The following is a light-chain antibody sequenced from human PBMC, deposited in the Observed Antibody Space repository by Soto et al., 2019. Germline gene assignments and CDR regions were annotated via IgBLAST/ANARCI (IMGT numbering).Light chain of an antibody. Sequence: QSALTQPASVSGSPGQSITISCTGTSSDVGGYNYVSWYQQHPGKAPKLMIYEVSNRPSGVSNRFSGSKSDNTASLTISGLQAEDEADYYCSSSTSSSTVFGTGTKVTVL. J-gene: IGLJ1*01. CDR3: SSSTSSSTV. V-gene: IGLV2-14*01. CDR1: SSDVGGYNY. CDR2: EVS.